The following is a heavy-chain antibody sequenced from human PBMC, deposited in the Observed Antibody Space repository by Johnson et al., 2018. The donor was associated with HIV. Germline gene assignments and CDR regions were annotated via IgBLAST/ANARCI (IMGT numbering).Heavy chain of an antibody. V-gene: IGHV3-30-3*01. D-gene: IGHD1-26*01. CDR2: ISYDGSNK. CDR3: ARRWELHSNAFDI. J-gene: IGHJ3*02. CDR1: GFTFSSYA. Sequence: QVQLVESGGGVVQPGRSLKLSCAASGFTFSSYAMHWVHQAPGKGLDWVAVISYDGSNKYYADSVKGRFTISRDSSKNTLYLQMNNLRAEDTALYYCARRWELHSNAFDIWGQGTMVTVSS.